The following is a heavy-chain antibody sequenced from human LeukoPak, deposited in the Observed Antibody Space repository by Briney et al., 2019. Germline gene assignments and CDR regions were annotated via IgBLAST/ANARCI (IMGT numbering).Heavy chain of an antibody. Sequence: GGSLRLSCAASGLSICDNSMHWVRQAPGKGLEWVSLISWDESTTYYSDSVKGRFNVSRDSSKNSLHLQMNSLRTEDTALYYCARGPNRWWVVSRNWGMDVWGQGTTVTVSS. CDR3: ARGPNRWWVVSRNWGMDV. CDR2: ISWDESTT. V-gene: IGHV3-43*01. J-gene: IGHJ6*02. D-gene: IGHD2-15*01. CDR1: GLSICDNS.